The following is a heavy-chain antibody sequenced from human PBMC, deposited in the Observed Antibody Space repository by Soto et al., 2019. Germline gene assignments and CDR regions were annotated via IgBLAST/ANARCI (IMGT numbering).Heavy chain of an antibody. CDR2: ISGSGGST. CDR3: AKDRLQMATIHWFDP. CDR1: GFTFSSYA. V-gene: IGHV3-23*01. D-gene: IGHD5-12*01. Sequence: PGGSLRLSCAASGFTFSSYAMSWVRQAPGKGLEWVSAISGSGGSTYYADSVKGRFTISRDNSKSTLYLQMNSLRAEDTAVYYCAKDRLQMATIHWFDPWGQGTLVTVSS. J-gene: IGHJ5*02.